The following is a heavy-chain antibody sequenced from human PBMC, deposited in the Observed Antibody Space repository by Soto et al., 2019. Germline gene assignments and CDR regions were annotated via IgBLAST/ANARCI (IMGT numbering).Heavy chain of an antibody. J-gene: IGHJ6*03. V-gene: IGHV4-39*01. CDR3: ARPVNYYYYYMDV. Sequence: QLQLQESGPGLVKPSETLSLTCTVSGGSISSSTSYWGWIRQPPGKGLGWIGSINYSGSTYYSPSLKSRVTLSADTSKNQFSLKLSSVTAADTAVYYCARPVNYYYYYMDVWGKGTMVTVSS. CDR2: INYSGST. CDR1: GGSISSSTSY.